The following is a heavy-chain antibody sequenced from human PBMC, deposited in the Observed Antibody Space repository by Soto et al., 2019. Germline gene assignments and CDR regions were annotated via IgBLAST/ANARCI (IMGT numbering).Heavy chain of an antibody. D-gene: IGHD5-12*01. CDR3: ARVGGWLEYYYGMDV. V-gene: IGHV4-59*01. CDR1: GGSISSYY. CDR2: IYYSGST. J-gene: IGHJ6*02. Sequence: QVQLQESGPGLVKPSETLSLTCTVSGGSISSYYWSWIRQPPGKGLEWIGYIYYSGSTNYNPSPKSRVTISVDTSKNQFSLKLSSVTAADTAVYYCARVGGWLEYYYGMDVWGQGTTVTVSS.